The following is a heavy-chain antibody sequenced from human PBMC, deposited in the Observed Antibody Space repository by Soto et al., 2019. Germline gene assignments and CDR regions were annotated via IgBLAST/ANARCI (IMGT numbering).Heavy chain of an antibody. CDR3: ARDMEYIWGSYRPYFDY. D-gene: IGHD3-16*02. Sequence: GGSLRLSCAASGFTFSSYWMSWVRQAPGKGLEWVANIKQDGSEKYYVDSVKGRFTISRDNAKNSLYLQMNSLRAEDTAVYYCARDMEYIWGSYRPYFDYWGQGTLVTVSS. V-gene: IGHV3-7*01. J-gene: IGHJ4*02. CDR2: IKQDGSEK. CDR1: GFTFSSYW.